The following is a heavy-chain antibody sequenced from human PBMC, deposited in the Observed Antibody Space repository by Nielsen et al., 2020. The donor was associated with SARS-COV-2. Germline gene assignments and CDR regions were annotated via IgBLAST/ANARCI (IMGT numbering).Heavy chain of an antibody. CDR1: GYIITNYW. CDR2: MDPSSGST. CDR3: AREGHSQSVIVINSYVDY. J-gene: IGHJ4*02. Sequence: ASVKVSCKASGYIITNYWIHWVRQAPGQGLEWMGIMDPSSGSTRYAQKLQGRVTMTRDTSTSTVYIEVSSLRSEDTAVYYCAREGHSQSVIVINSYVDYWGQGTLVTVSS. D-gene: IGHD3-10*01. V-gene: IGHV1-46*04.